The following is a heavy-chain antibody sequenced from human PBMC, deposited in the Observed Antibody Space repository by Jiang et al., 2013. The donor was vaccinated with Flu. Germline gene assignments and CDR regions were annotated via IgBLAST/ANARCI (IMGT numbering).Heavy chain of an antibody. CDR3: AKDEGPYSSGCPDY. CDR1: GFTFSSYA. CDR2: ISYDGSNK. D-gene: IGHD6-19*01. V-gene: IGHV3-30*04. Sequence: GGGVVQPGRSLRLSCAASGFTFSSYAMHWVRQAPGKGLGWVAVISYDGSNKYYADSVKGRFTISRDNSKNTLYLQMNSLRAEDTAVYYCAKDEGPYSSGCPDYWGQGTLVTVSS. J-gene: IGHJ4*02.